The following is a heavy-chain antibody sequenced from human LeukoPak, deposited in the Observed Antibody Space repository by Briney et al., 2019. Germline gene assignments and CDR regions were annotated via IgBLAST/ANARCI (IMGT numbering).Heavy chain of an antibody. D-gene: IGHD3-22*01. Sequence: GGSLRLSCAASGFTCSTYVMSWVRQAPGKGLEWLSLILHNGDSTYYADSVKGRFTISRDNSKNTLYLQMNSLRAEDTALYYCAKGSYYDSSGTYYFDYWGQGTLVTVSS. V-gene: IGHV3-23*01. CDR2: ILHNGDST. CDR1: GFTCSTYV. J-gene: IGHJ4*02. CDR3: AKGSYYDSSGTYYFDY.